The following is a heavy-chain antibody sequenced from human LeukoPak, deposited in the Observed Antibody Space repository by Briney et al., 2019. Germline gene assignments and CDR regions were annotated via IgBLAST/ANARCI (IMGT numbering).Heavy chain of an antibody. CDR3: ARGGGLDV. CDR2: IPYDGSNK. Sequence: KPGGSLRLSCAASGFTFSSYWMSWVRQAPGKGLEWVAVIPYDGSNKYYADSVKGRFTISRDNAKNSLYLQMSNLRAEDTAVYFCARGGGLDVWGQGATVTVSS. D-gene: IGHD3-16*01. J-gene: IGHJ6*02. V-gene: IGHV3-30-3*01. CDR1: GFTFSSYW.